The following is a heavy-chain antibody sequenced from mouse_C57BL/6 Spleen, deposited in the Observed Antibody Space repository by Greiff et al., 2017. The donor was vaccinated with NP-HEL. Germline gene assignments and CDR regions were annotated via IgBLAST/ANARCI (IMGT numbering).Heavy chain of an antibody. D-gene: IGHD2-3*01. CDR3: ARRDGFYFDV. CDR1: GYAFSSSW. CDR2: IYPGDGDT. Sequence: VQLQQSGPELVKPGASVKISCKASGYAFSSSWMNWVKQRPGKGLEWIGRIYPGDGDTNYNGKFKGKATLTADKSSSTAYMQLSSLTSEDSAVYFCARRDGFYFDVWGTGTTVTVSS. V-gene: IGHV1-82*01. J-gene: IGHJ1*03.